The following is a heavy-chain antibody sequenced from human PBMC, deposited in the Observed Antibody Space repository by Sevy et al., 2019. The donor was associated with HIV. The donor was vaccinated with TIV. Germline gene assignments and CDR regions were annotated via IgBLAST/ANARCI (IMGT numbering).Heavy chain of an antibody. Sequence: SETLSLTCAVSNYSISSGYYWGWIRQPPGKGLEWIGNGYHGGSTYYNPSLQSRVTISLDTSKNPFSLRPRSVSAADTAVYYCARASGGDRLDYYGMDVWGQGTTVTVSS. CDR3: ARASGGDRLDYYGMDV. V-gene: IGHV4-38-2*01. D-gene: IGHD2-21*02. J-gene: IGHJ6*02. CDR1: NYSISSGYY. CDR2: GYHGGST.